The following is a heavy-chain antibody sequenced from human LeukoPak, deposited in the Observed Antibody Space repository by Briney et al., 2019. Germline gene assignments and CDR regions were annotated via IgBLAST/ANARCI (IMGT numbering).Heavy chain of an antibody. Sequence: GGSLRLSCEASGFTFRSFAMSWVRQIPGKGLEWVAVISYDGSNKYYADSVKGRFTISRDNSKNTLYLQMNSLRAEDTAVYYCARDRATYYYGMDVWGQGTTVTVSS. V-gene: IGHV3-30*04. CDR1: GFTFRSFA. J-gene: IGHJ6*02. D-gene: IGHD3-10*01. CDR3: ARDRATYYYGMDV. CDR2: ISYDGSNK.